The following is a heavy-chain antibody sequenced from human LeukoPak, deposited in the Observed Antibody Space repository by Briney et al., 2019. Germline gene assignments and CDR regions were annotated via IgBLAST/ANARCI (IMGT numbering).Heavy chain of an antibody. V-gene: IGHV1-8*01. J-gene: IGHJ4*02. D-gene: IGHD6-19*01. CDR1: GYTFTSFD. CDR2: MNPNSGNT. Sequence: ASVKVSCKASGYTFTSFDINWVRQATGQGLEWVGWMNPNSGNTGYAQKFQGRVTMTRNTSISTAYMELSSLTSEDTAVYYCAPRERSGGLALHYWGQGTLVTVSS. CDR3: APRERSGGLALHY.